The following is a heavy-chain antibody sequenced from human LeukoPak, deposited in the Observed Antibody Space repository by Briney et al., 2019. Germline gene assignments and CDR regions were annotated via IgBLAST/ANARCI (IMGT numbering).Heavy chain of an antibody. D-gene: IGHD2-15*01. V-gene: IGHV4-59*12. CDR2: IYYSGST. J-gene: IGHJ3*02. Sequence: SETLSLTCTVSGDSISNYYWSWIRQPPGKGLEWIGYIYYSGSTNYNPSLKSRVTISVDKSKNQFSLKLSSVTAADTAVYYCARDRYCSGGSCYNAFDIWGQGTMVTVSS. CDR1: GDSISNYY. CDR3: ARDRYCSGGSCYNAFDI.